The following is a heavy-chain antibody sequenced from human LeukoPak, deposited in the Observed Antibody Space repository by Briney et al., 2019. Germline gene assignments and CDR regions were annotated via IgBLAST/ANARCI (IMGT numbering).Heavy chain of an antibody. CDR1: SGSIRSYY. CDR3: GRQGYTASYYFFDY. CDR2: IYTTGTT. Sequence: SETLSFTCTVSSGSIRSYYWGWVRQPPGKGLEWIGRIYTTGTTQYNPSLKSRVTMSVDTSTNQFSLNLRSMTAADTAVYYCGRQGYTASYYFFDYWSQGTLVAVS. D-gene: IGHD1-26*01. J-gene: IGHJ4*02. V-gene: IGHV4-4*07.